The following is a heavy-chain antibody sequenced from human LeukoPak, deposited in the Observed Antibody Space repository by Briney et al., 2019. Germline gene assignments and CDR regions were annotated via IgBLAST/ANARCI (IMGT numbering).Heavy chain of an antibody. CDR2: ISSSSSYI. J-gene: IGHJ5*02. Sequence: GGSLRLSCAASGFTFSSYSMNWVRQAPGKGLEWVSSISSSSSYIYYADSVKGRFTISRDNAKNSLYLQMNSLRAEDTAVYYCARDLSVGYCSGGSCPPEWFDPWAREPWSPSPQ. CDR3: ARDLSVGYCSGGSCPPEWFDP. D-gene: IGHD2-15*01. CDR1: GFTFSSYS. V-gene: IGHV3-21*01.